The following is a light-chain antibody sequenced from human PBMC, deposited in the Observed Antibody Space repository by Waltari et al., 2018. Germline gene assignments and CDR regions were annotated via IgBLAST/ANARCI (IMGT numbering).Light chain of an antibody. Sequence: DIQMTQSPSSLSASVGDRVTITCRASQSISSYLNWYQQKPGKAPKLLIYAASSLQSWVPSRVSCSGSGTDFTLTISSLQPEDFATYYCQQSYSTPYTFGQGTKLEI. CDR2: AAS. V-gene: IGKV1-39*01. CDR1: QSISSY. CDR3: QQSYSTPYT. J-gene: IGKJ2*01.